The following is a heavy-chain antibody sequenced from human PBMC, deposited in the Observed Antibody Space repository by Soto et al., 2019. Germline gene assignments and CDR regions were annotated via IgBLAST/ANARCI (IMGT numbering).Heavy chain of an antibody. J-gene: IGHJ5*02. D-gene: IGHD3-10*01. CDR1: GFTFSTYG. Sequence: GGSLRLSCVASGFTFSTYGMHWVRQAPGKGLEWLAVIWYDGSNKYYGASVKGRFTISRENAKNSLYLQMNSLGAGDTAVYYCARGGIRGVSWNWFETWGQGILVTVSS. CDR3: ARGGIRGVSWNWFET. CDR2: IWYDGSNK. V-gene: IGHV3-33*01.